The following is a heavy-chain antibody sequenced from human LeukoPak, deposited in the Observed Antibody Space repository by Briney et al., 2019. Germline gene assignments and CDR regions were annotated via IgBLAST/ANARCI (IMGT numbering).Heavy chain of an antibody. CDR1: GGSISSYY. CDR2: IYYSGST. J-gene: IGHJ3*02. CDR3: ARGHDAFDI. D-gene: IGHD2-15*01. V-gene: IGHV4-59*01. Sequence: SETLSLTCTVPGGSISSYYWSWIRQPPGKGLEWIGYIYYSGSTNYNPSLKSRVTISVDTSKNQFSLKLSSVTTADTAVYYCARGHDAFDIWGQGTMVTVSS.